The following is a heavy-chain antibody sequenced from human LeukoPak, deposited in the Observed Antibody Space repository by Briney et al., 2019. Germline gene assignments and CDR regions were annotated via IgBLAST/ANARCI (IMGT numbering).Heavy chain of an antibody. CDR2: IWYDGSLK. Sequence: PGGSLRLSCVASGIDFNNYGIRWVRQAPGKGLERVALIWYDGSLKYFADSVKGRFTISRDNSKNTVYLQMNSLRAEDTAVYYCARQEAAVLFFQHWGQGTLVTVSS. V-gene: IGHV3-33*01. D-gene: IGHD6-13*01. CDR1: GIDFNNYG. CDR3: ARQEAAVLFFQH. J-gene: IGHJ1*01.